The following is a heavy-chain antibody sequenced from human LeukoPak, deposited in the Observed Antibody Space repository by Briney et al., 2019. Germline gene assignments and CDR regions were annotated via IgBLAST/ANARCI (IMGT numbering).Heavy chain of an antibody. Sequence: SETLSLTCTVSGGSISSYYWSWIRQPPGKGLEWIGYIYYSGSTNYNPSLKSRVTVSVDSSKNQFSLKLSSVTAADTAVYYCARSSSSSPRNYYYYYMDVWGKGTTVTVSS. CDR2: IYYSGST. D-gene: IGHD6-6*01. CDR3: ARSSSSSPRNYYYYYMDV. V-gene: IGHV4-59*08. J-gene: IGHJ6*03. CDR1: GGSISSYY.